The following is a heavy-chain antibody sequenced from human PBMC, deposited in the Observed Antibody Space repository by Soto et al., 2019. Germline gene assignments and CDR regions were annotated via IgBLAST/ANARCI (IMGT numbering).Heavy chain of an antibody. V-gene: IGHV1-69*13. CDR2: IIPIFGTA. CDR1: GGTFSSYA. Sequence: SVKVSCKASGGTFSSYAISWVRQAPGQGLEWMGGIIPIFGTANYAQKFQGRVTITADESTSTAYMELSSLRSEDTAVYYCAVPGYSSGWYGPEIPKHTTPFDYWGQGTLVTVS. CDR3: AVPGYSSGWYGPEIPKHTTPFDY. D-gene: IGHD6-19*01. J-gene: IGHJ4*02.